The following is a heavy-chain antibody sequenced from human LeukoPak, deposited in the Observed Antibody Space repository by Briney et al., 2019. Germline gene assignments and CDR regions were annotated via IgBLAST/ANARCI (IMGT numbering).Heavy chain of an antibody. Sequence: GGSLRLSCAASGNYWMHWVRQAPGKGLVWVSHINSDGSWTSYADSVKGRFTISRDNAKNTLYLQMNSLRAEDTAVYYCARDRGITGTMPLDYWGQGTLVTVSS. J-gene: IGHJ4*02. CDR2: INSDGSWT. CDR1: GNYW. D-gene: IGHD1-7*01. CDR3: ARDRGITGTMPLDY. V-gene: IGHV3-74*01.